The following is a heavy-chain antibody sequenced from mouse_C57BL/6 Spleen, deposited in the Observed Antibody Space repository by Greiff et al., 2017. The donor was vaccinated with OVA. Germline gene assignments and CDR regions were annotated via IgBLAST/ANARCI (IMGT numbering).Heavy chain of an antibody. CDR3: TGITTVVATKVLYYAMDY. CDR1: GFNTKDYY. J-gene: IGHJ4*01. D-gene: IGHD1-1*01. CDR2: IDPEDGDT. Sequence: EVQLQQSGAELVRPGASVKLSCTASGFNTKDYYMHWVKQRPEQGLEWIGRIDPEDGDTEYAPKFQGKATMTADTSSNTAYLQLSSLTSEDTAVYYCTGITTVVATKVLYYAMDYWGQGTSVTVSS. V-gene: IGHV14-1*01.